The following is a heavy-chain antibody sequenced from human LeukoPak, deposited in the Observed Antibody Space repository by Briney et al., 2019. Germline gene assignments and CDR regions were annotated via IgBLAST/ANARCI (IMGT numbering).Heavy chain of an antibody. J-gene: IGHJ6*03. D-gene: IGHD3-10*02. Sequence: PGGSLRLSCAVSGLTFSRYWMSWVRQAPGKGLEWVANINQDGSVKYYVDSVKGRFTISRDSAKNSLYLQMNSLRAEDTAVYYCTRDSQDSYVYYMVVWGKGTTVTVSS. CDR3: TRDSQDSYVYYMVV. CDR2: INQDGSVK. CDR1: GLTFSRYW. V-gene: IGHV3-7*01.